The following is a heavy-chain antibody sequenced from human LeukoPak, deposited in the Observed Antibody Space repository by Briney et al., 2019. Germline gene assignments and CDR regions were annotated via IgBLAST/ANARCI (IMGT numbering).Heavy chain of an antibody. J-gene: IGHJ4*02. CDR1: GGSLSTNNW. CDR3: EKSGDYLWDY. D-gene: IGHD3-16*01. Sequence: SETLSLTCAVSGGSLSTNNWWSWVRQPPGKGLEWIGEIYHTGSTNYSPSLRSRVTISIDKSNHPFSLNLNSVTAADTAVYYCEKSGDYLWDYWGQGTLVTVSS. CDR2: IYHTGST. V-gene: IGHV4-4*02.